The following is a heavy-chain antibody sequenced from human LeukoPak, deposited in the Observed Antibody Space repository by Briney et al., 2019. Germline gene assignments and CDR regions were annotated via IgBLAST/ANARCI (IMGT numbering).Heavy chain of an antibody. CDR1: RFTFSRYA. V-gene: IGHV3-30-3*01. D-gene: IGHD5-18*01. J-gene: IGHJ4*02. CDR3: ARDLTARGSYYFDY. CDR2: ILYDGSKK. Sequence: GGSLRLSCAASRFTFSRYAMHWVRQAPGKGLECVAVILYDGSKKYYADSVKGRFTISRDNSKNTLYLQMNSLRAEDTAVYYCARDLTARGSYYFDYWGQGTLVTVSS.